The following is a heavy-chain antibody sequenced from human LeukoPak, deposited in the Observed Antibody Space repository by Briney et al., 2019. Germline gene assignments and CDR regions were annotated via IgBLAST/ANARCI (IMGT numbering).Heavy chain of an antibody. V-gene: IGHV3-48*01. J-gene: IGHJ3*02. D-gene: IGHD3-22*01. CDR3: ARKGYYSQAFDM. CDR2: SSSSSSSK. Sequence: GGSLRLSCAASGFTFSSYSMNWVRQAPGKGLEWVSYSYSSSSSSSKYYADSVKSRFTISRDNAKNSLYLQMNSLRAEDTAVYYCARKGYYSQAFDMWGQGTMVTVSS. CDR1: GFTFSSYS.